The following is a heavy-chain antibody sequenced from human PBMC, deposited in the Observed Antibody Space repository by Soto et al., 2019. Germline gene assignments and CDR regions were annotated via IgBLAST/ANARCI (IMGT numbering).Heavy chain of an antibody. CDR2: IYYSGST. Sequence: SETLSLTCTVSGGSISSGGYYWSWIRQHPGKGLEWIGYIYYSGSTYYNPSLKSRVTISVDTSKNQFSLKLSSVTAAATAVYYCARDRSDYDFWSGYPETDYYFYGMDVWGQGTTVTVS. CDR1: GGSISSGGYY. J-gene: IGHJ6*02. V-gene: IGHV4-31*03. CDR3: ARDRSDYDFWSGYPETDYYFYGMDV. D-gene: IGHD3-3*01.